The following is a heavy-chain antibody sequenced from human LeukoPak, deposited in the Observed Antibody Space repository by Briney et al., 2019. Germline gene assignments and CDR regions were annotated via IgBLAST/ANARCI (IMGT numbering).Heavy chain of an antibody. D-gene: IGHD1-1*01. Sequence: SETLSLTCTVSGGSISSSSYYWGWIRQPPGKGLEWIGEITHSGSTNYNTSLKSRVTISVDTSKNQFSLKLSSVTAADTAVYYCARVGPIYNWNDDGAFDIWGQGTMVTVSS. CDR1: GGSISSSSYY. CDR2: ITHSGST. J-gene: IGHJ3*02. V-gene: IGHV4-39*07. CDR3: ARVGPIYNWNDDGAFDI.